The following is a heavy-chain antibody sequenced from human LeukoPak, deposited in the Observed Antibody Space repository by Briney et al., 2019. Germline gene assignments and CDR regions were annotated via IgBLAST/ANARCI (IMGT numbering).Heavy chain of an antibody. CDR1: GYTFTSYG. CDR2: IIPIFGTA. J-gene: IGHJ5*02. V-gene: IGHV1-69*13. D-gene: IGHD5-18*01. CDR3: AGKDTAMVYYNWFDP. Sequence: GASVKVSCKASGYTFTSYGISWVRQAPGQGLEWMGGIIPIFGTANYAQKFQGRVTITADESTSTAYMELSSLRSEDTAVYYCAGKDTAMVYYNWFDPWGQGTLVTVSS.